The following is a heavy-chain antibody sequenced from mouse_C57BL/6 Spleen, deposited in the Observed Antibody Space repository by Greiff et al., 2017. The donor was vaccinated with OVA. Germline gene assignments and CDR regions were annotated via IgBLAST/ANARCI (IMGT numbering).Heavy chain of an antibody. D-gene: IGHD4-1*01. CDR2: ISSGSSTI. V-gene: IGHV5-17*01. J-gene: IGHJ2*01. CDR1: GFTFSDYG. Sequence: EVMLVESGGGLVKPGGSLKLSCAASGFTFSDYGMHWVRQAPEKGLEWVAYISSGSSTIYYADTVKGRFTISRDNAKNTLFLQMTSLRSEDTAMYYCARNWAYYFDYWGQGTTLTVSS. CDR3: ARNWAYYFDY.